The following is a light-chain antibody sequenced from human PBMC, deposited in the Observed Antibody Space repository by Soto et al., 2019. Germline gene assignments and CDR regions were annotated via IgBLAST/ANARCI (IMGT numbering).Light chain of an antibody. V-gene: IGLV2-11*01. CDR2: AVS. Sequence: QSVLTQPRSVSGSPGQSVTISCTGTSSDVGGYNYVSWYQHHPGKVPKLMIYAVSKRPSGVPDRFSGSKSGNTASLTISGLQAEDEADYYCCSYAGSYTVFGGGTKVTVL. CDR1: SSDVGGYNY. CDR3: CSYAGSYTV. J-gene: IGLJ2*01.